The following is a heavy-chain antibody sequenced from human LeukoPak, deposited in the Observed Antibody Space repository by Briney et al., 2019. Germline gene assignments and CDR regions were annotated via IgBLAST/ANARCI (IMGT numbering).Heavy chain of an antibody. V-gene: IGHV1-3*03. D-gene: IGHD3-10*01. CDR1: GYTFTSYA. CDR2: INAGNGNT. CDR3: ARDGSVLWFGELLPHFDY. Sequence: ASVKVSCKASGYTFTSYAMHWVRQAPGQRLEWMGWINAGNGNTKYSQEFQGRVTITRDTSASTAYMELSSLRSEDMAVYYCARDGSVLWFGELLPHFDYWGQGTLVTVSS. J-gene: IGHJ4*02.